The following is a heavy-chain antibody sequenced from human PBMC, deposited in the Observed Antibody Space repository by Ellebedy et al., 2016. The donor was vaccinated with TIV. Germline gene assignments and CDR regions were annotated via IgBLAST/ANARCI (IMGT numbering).Heavy chain of an antibody. CDR3: AKGAGDGIVGATDYHFDY. J-gene: IGHJ4*02. D-gene: IGHD1-26*01. CDR2: ISGSGGNT. Sequence: GESLKLSXAASGFTFSSYAMSWVRQAPGKGLEWVSAISGSGGNTYHADSVKGRFTISRDNSKNTLYLQMNMLMAEDTAVYSCAKGAGDGIVGATDYHFDYWGQGTLVTVSS. CDR1: GFTFSSYA. V-gene: IGHV3-23*01.